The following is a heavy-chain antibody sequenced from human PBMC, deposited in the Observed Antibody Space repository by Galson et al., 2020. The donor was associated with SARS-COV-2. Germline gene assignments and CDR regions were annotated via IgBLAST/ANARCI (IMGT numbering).Heavy chain of an antibody. D-gene: IGHD3-22*01. J-gene: IGHJ4*02. CDR1: GFTFTRSA. V-gene: IGHV1-58*02. CDR2: IVVASGST. CDR3: AAVARSYYDSSGSYIDY. Sequence: SVKVSCKASGFTFTRSAMQWVRQARGQRLEWMGWIVVASGSTDYAQKFQERVTITRDMSTRKAYMELSSLRSEDTAVYYCAAVARSYYDSSGSYIDYWGQGTLVTVSS.